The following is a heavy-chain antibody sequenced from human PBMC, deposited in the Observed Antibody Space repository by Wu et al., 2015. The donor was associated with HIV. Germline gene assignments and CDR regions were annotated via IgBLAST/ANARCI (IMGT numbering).Heavy chain of an antibody. Sequence: QVQLVQSAAEVKKPGASVKVSCKASGYTFTDYYIHWVRQAPGQGPEWMGIINPSSGTTSYTQNFQGRVTFTRDTSTNTVNMELNSLRSEDTAVYYCARSKQAVVLDLFDFWGQGTLVTVSS. D-gene: IGHD2-8*02. J-gene: IGHJ4*02. CDR1: GYTFTDYY. CDR2: INPSSGTT. V-gene: IGHV1-46*01. CDR3: ARSKQAVVLDLFDF.